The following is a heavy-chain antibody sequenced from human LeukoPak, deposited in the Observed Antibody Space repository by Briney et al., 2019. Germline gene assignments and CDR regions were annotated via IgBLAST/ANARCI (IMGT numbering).Heavy chain of an antibody. V-gene: IGHV4-38-2*02. D-gene: IGHD4-11*01. CDR1: GYSITSGSY. J-gene: IGHJ3*02. CDR2: VYHRGTT. Sequence: SDTLSLTCTVSGYSITSGSYWGWIRQPPGKGLEWIANVYHRGTTYYNPSLKSRLTISVDTSKNPFSLGLSSLSAADTAIYYCARFADTNYDAFDIWGQGTLVTVSS. CDR3: ARFADTNYDAFDI.